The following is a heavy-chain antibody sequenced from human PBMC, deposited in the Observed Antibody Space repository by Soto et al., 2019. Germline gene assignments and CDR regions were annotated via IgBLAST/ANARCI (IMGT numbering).Heavy chain of an antibody. Sequence: GGSLRLSCAASGFTFSSYGMHWVRQAPGKGLEWVAVIWYDGSNKYYADSVKGRFTISRDNSKNTLYLQMNSLRAEDTAVYYCASGGPMVRGVITLDYWGQGTLVTVSS. V-gene: IGHV3-33*01. CDR1: GFTFSSYG. CDR3: ASGGPMVRGVITLDY. CDR2: IWYDGSNK. D-gene: IGHD3-10*01. J-gene: IGHJ4*02.